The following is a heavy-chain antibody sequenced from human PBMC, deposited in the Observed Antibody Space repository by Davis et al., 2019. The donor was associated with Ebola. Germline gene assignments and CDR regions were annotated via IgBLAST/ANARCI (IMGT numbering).Heavy chain of an antibody. CDR1: GFTFGSDW. CDR2: IKKDASEK. Sequence: GESLKISCAASGFTFGSDWMSWVRQAPGKGLEWVANIKKDASEKYYVDSVKGRFTISRDNSKNTLYLQMNSLRAEDTAVYYCARLVAYCGGDCPGDYWGQGTLVTVSS. J-gene: IGHJ4*02. D-gene: IGHD2-21*01. CDR3: ARLVAYCGGDCPGDY. V-gene: IGHV3-7*03.